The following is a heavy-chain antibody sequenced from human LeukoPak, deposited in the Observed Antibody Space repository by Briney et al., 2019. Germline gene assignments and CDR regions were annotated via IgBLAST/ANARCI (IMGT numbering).Heavy chain of an antibody. Sequence: PSETLSLTCTVSGGSISSGSYYWSWIRQPAGKGLEWIGRIYTSVSTNYNPSLKSRVTISVDTSKNQFSLKLSSVTAADTAVYYCARDDSSGWYGGLDYWGQGTLVTVSS. CDR2: IYTSVST. CDR1: GGSISSGSYY. V-gene: IGHV4-61*02. J-gene: IGHJ4*02. CDR3: ARDDSSGWYGGLDY. D-gene: IGHD6-19*01.